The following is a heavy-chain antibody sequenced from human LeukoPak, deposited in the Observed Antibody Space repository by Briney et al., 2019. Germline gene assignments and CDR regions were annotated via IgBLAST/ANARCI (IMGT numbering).Heavy chain of an antibody. CDR3: ARTIYYGSGSYYNPFDY. Sequence: ASVKVSCKASGYTFTSYYMHWVRQAPGQGLEWMGIINPSGGSTSYAQKFQGRVTMTRDMSTSTVYMELSSLRSEDTAVYYCARTIYYGSGSYYNPFDYWGQGTLVTVSS. CDR1: GYTFTSYY. V-gene: IGHV1-46*01. CDR2: INPSGGST. J-gene: IGHJ4*02. D-gene: IGHD3-10*01.